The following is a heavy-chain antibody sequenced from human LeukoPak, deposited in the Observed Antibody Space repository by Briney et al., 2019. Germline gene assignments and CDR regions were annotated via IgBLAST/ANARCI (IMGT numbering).Heavy chain of an antibody. Sequence: SQTLSLTCTVSGGSISSGSYYWSWIRQPAGKGLEWIGRIYTSGSTNYNPSLKSRVTISVDTSKNQFSLKLSSVTAADTAVYYCAIASYDFWSGYYKFRHDAFDIWGQGTMVTVSP. D-gene: IGHD3-3*01. CDR2: IYTSGST. CDR3: AIASYDFWSGYYKFRHDAFDI. V-gene: IGHV4-61*02. CDR1: GGSISSGSYY. J-gene: IGHJ3*02.